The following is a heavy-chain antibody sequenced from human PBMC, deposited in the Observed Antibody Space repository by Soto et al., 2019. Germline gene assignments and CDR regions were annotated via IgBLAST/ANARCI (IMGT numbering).Heavy chain of an antibody. V-gene: IGHV4-4*02. CDR3: ARVYMVRGTIIRYFDY. D-gene: IGHD3-10*01. J-gene: IGHJ4*02. CDR2: NYHSGST. CDR1: GGSISSSNW. Sequence: QVQLQESGPGLVKPSGTLSLTCAVSGGSISSSNWWSWVRQPPGKGLEWIGKNYHSGSTNYNPSLKSRVTISVDKPKNQFSLKLSSVTAADTAVYYCARVYMVRGTIIRYFDYWGQGTLVTVSS.